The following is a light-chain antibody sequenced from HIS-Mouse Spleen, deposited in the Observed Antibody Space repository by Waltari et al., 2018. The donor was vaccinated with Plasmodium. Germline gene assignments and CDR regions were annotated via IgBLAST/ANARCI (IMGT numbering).Light chain of an antibody. Sequence: SYELTQPPSVSVSPGQTARITCSGDALPKKYAYWYQQESGQAPVLGIYEDSKRPSGIPERFSGSSSGTMATLTISGAQVEEEADYYCYSTDSSGNHRVFGGGTKLTVL. CDR1: ALPKKY. CDR2: EDS. J-gene: IGLJ3*02. V-gene: IGLV3-10*01. CDR3: YSTDSSGNHRV.